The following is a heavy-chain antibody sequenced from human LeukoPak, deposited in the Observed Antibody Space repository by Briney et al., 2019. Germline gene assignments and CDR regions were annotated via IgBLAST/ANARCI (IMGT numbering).Heavy chain of an antibody. CDR2: IKQDGSEI. V-gene: IGHV3-7*01. D-gene: IGHD1-26*01. CDR3: ARDKAVGPTLLDY. Sequence: GGSLRLSCVASGFTFSGYWMSWVRQAPGKGPQWVANIKQDGSEIYYVDSVKGRFTISRDNAKNSLYLQMNSLRAEDTAVYYCARDKAVGPTLLDYWGQGTLVTVSS. CDR1: GFTFSGYW. J-gene: IGHJ4*02.